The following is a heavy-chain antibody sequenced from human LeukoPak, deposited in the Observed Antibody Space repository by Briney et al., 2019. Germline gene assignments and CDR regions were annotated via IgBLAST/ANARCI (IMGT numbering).Heavy chain of an antibody. J-gene: IGHJ4*02. CDR3: AKDKVEEYSSSYYFDY. Sequence: GGSLRLSCAASGFTFSSYEMNWVRQAPGKGLEWVSYISSSGSTIYYADSVKGRFTISRDNSKNTLYLQMNSLRAEDTAVYYCAKDKVEEYSSSYYFDYWGQGTLVTVSS. V-gene: IGHV3-48*03. D-gene: IGHD6-6*01. CDR1: GFTFSSYE. CDR2: ISSSGSTI.